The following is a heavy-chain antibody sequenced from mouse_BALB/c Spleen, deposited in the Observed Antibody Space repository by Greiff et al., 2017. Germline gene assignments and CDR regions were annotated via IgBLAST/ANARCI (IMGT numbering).Heavy chain of an antibody. D-gene: IGHD2-2*01. J-gene: IGHJ4*01. CDR2: LNPYNDGT. Sequence: VQLQQSGPELVKPGASVKMSCKASGYTFTSYVMHWVKQKPGRGLEWIGYLNPYNDGTKYNEKFKGKATLTSDKSSSTAYMELSSLTSEDSAVYYCARWLYYYAMDYWGQGTSVTVSS. CDR1: GYTFTSYV. CDR3: ARWLYYYAMDY. V-gene: IGHV1-14*01.